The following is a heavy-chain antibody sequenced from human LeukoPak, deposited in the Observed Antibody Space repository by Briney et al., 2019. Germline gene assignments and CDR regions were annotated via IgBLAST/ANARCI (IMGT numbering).Heavy chain of an antibody. CDR3: ARDKGGTGTNWFDP. D-gene: IGHD1-1*01. V-gene: IGHV3-7*01. CDR1: GFTFSSYW. CDR2: IKQDGSEK. J-gene: IGHJ5*02. Sequence: PGGSPRLSCAAAGFTFSSYWMSWVRQAPGKGLEWVANIKQDGSEKYYVDSVKGRFTISRDNAKNSLYLQMNSLRAEDTAVYYCARDKGGTGTNWFDPWGQGTLVTVSS.